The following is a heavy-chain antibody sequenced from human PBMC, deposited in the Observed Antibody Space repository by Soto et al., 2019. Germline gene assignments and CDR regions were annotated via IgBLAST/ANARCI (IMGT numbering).Heavy chain of an antibody. J-gene: IGHJ6*02. V-gene: IGHV4-4*07. CDR2: SYTSGST. Sequence: QVQLQESGPGLVKPSETLSLTCTVSGGSISSYYWCWIRHPAGKGLGLVGLSYTSGSTNYTPPLTRRVTMSVDTSKNKFSLQLSSVTAAATAVYYCARGLVVVTAAYTHYYYYYGMDVWGQGTTVTVSS. D-gene: IGHD2-2*01. CDR3: ARGLVVVTAAYTHYYYYYGMDV. CDR1: GGSISSYY.